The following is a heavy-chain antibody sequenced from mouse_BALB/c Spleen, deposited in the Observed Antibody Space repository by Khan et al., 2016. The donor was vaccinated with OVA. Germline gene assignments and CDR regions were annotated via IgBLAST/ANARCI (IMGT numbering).Heavy chain of an antibody. CDR1: GDSITSGY. D-gene: IGHD2-3*01. Sequence: EVELVESGPSLVKPSQTLTLTCSVTGDSITSGYWNWIRKFPGNKLEYMGYISYSGSTYYNPSLISRISITRDTSKNQYYLQLNSVTTEDTATYYCARWVYDGHYGRFAYWGQGTLVTVSA. CDR2: ISYSGST. V-gene: IGHV3-8*02. CDR3: ARWVYDGHYGRFAY. J-gene: IGHJ3*01.